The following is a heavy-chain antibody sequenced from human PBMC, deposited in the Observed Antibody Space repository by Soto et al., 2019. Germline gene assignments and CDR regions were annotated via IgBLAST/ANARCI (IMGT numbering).Heavy chain of an antibody. CDR3: VRTHFASWSFDLYGMDV. CDR1: GQTFNRYW. D-gene: IGHD3-9*01. V-gene: IGHV3-7*03. J-gene: IGHJ6*02. CDR2: IKQDGSEE. Sequence: DVQLAETGGGLVQPGGSLRLSCVASGQTFNRYWMSWVRQAPGKGLEWVANIKQDGSEEYYVDSVKGRFTISRDNGKKSQYLQMNSLRAEDTAMYYSVRTHFASWSFDLYGMDVWGQGTTVIVSS.